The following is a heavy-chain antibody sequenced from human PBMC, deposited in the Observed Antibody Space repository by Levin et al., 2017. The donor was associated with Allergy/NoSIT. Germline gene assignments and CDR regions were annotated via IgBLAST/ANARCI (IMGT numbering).Heavy chain of an antibody. Sequence: GGSLRLSCAASGFTFSSYWMSWVRQAPGKGLEWVANIKQDGSEKYYVDSVKGRFTISRDNAKNSLYLQMNSLRAEDTAVYYCARIYCSSTSCYGRHFDYWGQGTLVTVSS. D-gene: IGHD2-2*01. CDR1: GFTFSSYW. J-gene: IGHJ4*02. CDR2: IKQDGSEK. V-gene: IGHV3-7*01. CDR3: ARIYCSSTSCYGRHFDY.